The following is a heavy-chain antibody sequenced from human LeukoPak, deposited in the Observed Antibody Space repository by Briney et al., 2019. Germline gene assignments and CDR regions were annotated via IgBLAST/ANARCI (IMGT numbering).Heavy chain of an antibody. Sequence: PGGSLRLSCAASGFTFSTYSMNWVRQAPGKGLEWISFTGSSTIQYADSVTGRFTISRDNAKNSLYLQMNSLRVEDTAVYYCASSKWFYFDSWGQGTLVTVSS. D-gene: IGHD3-22*01. CDR2: TGSSTI. CDR1: GFTFSTYS. V-gene: IGHV3-48*04. CDR3: ASSKWFYFDS. J-gene: IGHJ4*02.